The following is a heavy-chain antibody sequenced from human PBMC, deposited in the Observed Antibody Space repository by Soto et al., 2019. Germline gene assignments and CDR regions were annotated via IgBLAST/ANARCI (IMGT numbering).Heavy chain of an antibody. D-gene: IGHD2-15*01. CDR2: IRSKTYGGTT. CDR1: GFTFGDYA. CDR3: TRYCSGGSCYSYFDY. V-gene: IGHV3-49*03. Sequence: GGSLRLSCTASGFTFGDYAMSWFRQAPGKGLEWVGFIRSKTYGGTTEYAASVKGRFTISRDDSKSIAYLQMNSLKTEDTAVYYCTRYCSGGSCYSYFDYWGQGTLVTVSS. J-gene: IGHJ4*02.